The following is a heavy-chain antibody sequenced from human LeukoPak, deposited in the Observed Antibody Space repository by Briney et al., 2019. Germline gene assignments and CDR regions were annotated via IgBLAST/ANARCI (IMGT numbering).Heavy chain of an antibody. J-gene: IGHJ6*03. Sequence: PSETLSLTCTVSGASISSSSYYWGWIRPPPGKGLEWIGSIYYSGSTYYNPSLKSRVTISVDTSKSQFSLKLSSVTAADTAVCYCARGSSSNDYYYYMDVWGKGTTVTVSS. CDR3: ARGSSSNDYYYYMDV. V-gene: IGHV4-39*01. D-gene: IGHD6-6*01. CDR1: GASISSSSYY. CDR2: IYYSGST.